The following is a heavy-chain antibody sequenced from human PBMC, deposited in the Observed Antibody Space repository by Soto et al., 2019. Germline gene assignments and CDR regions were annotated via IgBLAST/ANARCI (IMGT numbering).Heavy chain of an antibody. CDR1: GFTFTSSA. J-gene: IGHJ5*02. CDR3: LYCSSTSCYPRWFDP. Sequence: SVKVSCKASGFTFTSSAVQWVRQARGQRLEWIGWIVVGSGNTNYAQKFQERVTITRDMSTSTAYMELSSLRSEDTAVYYCLYCSSTSCYPRWFDPWGQGTLVTVSS. D-gene: IGHD2-2*01. V-gene: IGHV1-58*01. CDR2: IVVGSGNT.